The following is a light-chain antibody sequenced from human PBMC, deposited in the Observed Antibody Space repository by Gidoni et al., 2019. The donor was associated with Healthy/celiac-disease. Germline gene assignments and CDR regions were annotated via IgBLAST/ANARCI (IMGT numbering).Light chain of an antibody. CDR2: AAS. V-gene: IGKV3-20*01. CDR1: QSLSSTY. J-gene: IGKJ1*01. Sequence: ERVLTPSPATLSLSPGEGATLSCRAAQSLSSTYIAWYQQKPGQAPRLLIYAASIRASGIPDRFSGSGSVTDFTLTISRLEPEDSAVYYCQRFGSSRGTFGQGTRLEIK. CDR3: QRFGSSRGT.